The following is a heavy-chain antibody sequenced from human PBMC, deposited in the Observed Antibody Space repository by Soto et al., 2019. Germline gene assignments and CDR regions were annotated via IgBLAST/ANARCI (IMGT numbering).Heavy chain of an antibody. Sequence: GGSLRLSCAASGFTFSSYAMSWVRQALGKGLEWVSSITNSGGNTYYADSVKGRFTFSRDNSKNTLYLQMDSLRAEDTAVYYFVIYFLPAVPYFHSWSQGILVTVSS. J-gene: IGHJ4*02. CDR1: GFTFSSYA. CDR3: VIYFLPAVPYFHS. D-gene: IGHD3-9*01. V-gene: IGHV3-23*01. CDR2: ITNSGGNT.